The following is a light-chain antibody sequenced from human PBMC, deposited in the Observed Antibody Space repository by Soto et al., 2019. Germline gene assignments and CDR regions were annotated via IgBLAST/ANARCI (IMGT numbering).Light chain of an antibody. CDR1: QTITNSY. J-gene: IGKJ2*01. Sequence: EIVLTQSPGTLSLSPGERATLSCRASQTITNSYLAWYQQKPGQAPRLLIYGASSRATGIPDRFSGSGSATDFTLTISRLESEDFAVYYCQHYGSSPLTFGQGTKLEIK. CDR3: QHYGSSPLT. V-gene: IGKV3-20*01. CDR2: GAS.